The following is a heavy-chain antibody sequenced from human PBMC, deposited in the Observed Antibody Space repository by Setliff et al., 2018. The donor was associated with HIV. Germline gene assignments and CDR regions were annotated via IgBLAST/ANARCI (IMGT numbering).Heavy chain of an antibody. CDR3: ARPYYYDSSGSLRYFDYWYFDL. Sequence: GGSLRLSCVASGITVSGIYMTWVRQAPGKGLEWVSVINGGTTTYYADSVKGRFTISRDNSKNTLYLQMNSLRAEDTAVYYCARPYYYDSSGSLRYFDYWYFDLWGRGTLVTVSS. CDR1: GITVSGIY. V-gene: IGHV3-66*02. CDR2: INGGTTT. J-gene: IGHJ2*01. D-gene: IGHD3-22*01.